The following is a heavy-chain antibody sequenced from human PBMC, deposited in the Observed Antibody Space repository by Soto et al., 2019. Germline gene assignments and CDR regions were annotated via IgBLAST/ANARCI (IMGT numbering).Heavy chain of an antibody. D-gene: IGHD3-10*01. J-gene: IGHJ4*02. CDR2: IIPILGIT. CDR1: GGTFSSYT. CDR3: ASPNPHGGPGFLLDS. Sequence: QVQLVQSGAEVKKPGSSVKVSCKASGGTFSSYTISWVRQAPGQGLEWMGRIIPILGITNYAQKFQGRVTFTADKSTSTASRERASLGSGDTAVFYCASPNPHGGPGFLLDSWGQGPLAPFSS. V-gene: IGHV1-69*02.